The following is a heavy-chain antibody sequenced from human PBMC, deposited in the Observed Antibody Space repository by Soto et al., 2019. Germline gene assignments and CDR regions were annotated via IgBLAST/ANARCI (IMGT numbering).Heavy chain of an antibody. CDR1: GYGLSFG. CDR2: INPNSGGT. V-gene: IGHV1-2*02. Sequence: GASVKVSCKASGYGLSFGFSWVRPAPGQGLEWMGWINPNSGGTSYPQKFQGRVTMTRDTSISTAYMELSSLRSDDTAVYYCARNTVLDYWGQGTLVTVSS. J-gene: IGHJ4*02. CDR3: ARNTVLDY. D-gene: IGHD4-17*01.